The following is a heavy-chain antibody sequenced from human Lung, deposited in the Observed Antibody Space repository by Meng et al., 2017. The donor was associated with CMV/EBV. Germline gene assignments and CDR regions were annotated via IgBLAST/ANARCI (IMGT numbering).Heavy chain of an antibody. CDR2: IIPILGIA. D-gene: IGHD2-2*01. CDR3: ASLGYCSSTSCPFYYYYVMDV. V-gene: IGHV1-69*10. CDR1: GGTFSSYA. Sequence: SVKVSXKASGGTFSSYAISWVRQAPGQGLEWMGGIIPILGIANYAQKFQGRVTITADKSTSTAYMELSSLRSEDTAVYYCASLGYCSSTSCPFYYYYVMDVWGQGXTVTVSS. J-gene: IGHJ6*02.